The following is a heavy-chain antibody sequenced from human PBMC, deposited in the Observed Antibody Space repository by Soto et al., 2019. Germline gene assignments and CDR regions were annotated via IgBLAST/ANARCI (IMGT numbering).Heavy chain of an antibody. CDR2: IYPSDSDT. V-gene: IGHV5-51*01. D-gene: IGHD6-6*01. CDR3: VRRAEGRPGDGYYYVALDV. J-gene: IGHJ6*02. Sequence: GAALKISCKGSGYNFAGYWIAWVRQMPGKGLEVMAIIYPSDSDTRYRPSFQGQVTISADRSTSTAFLQWSSLKASDTAMYYCVRRAEGRPGDGYYYVALDVWGQGTTVTVSS. CDR1: GYNFAGYW.